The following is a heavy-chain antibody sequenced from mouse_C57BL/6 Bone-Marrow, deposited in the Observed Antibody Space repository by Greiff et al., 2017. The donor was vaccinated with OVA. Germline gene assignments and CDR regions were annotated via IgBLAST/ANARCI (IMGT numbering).Heavy chain of an antibody. CDR1: GYTFTSYW. V-gene: IGHV1-74*01. D-gene: IGHD2-5*01. CDR2: IHPSDSDT. Sequence: QVHVKQPGAELVKPGASVKVSCKASGYTFTSYWMHWVKQRPGQGLEWIGRIHPSDSDTNYNQKFKGKATLTVDKSSSTAYMQLSSLTSEDSAVYYGAIENYSNYVDWYFDVWGTGTTVTVSS. J-gene: IGHJ1*03. CDR3: AIENYSNYVDWYFDV.